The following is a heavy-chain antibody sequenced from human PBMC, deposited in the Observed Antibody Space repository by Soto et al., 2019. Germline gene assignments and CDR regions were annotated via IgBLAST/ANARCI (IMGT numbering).Heavy chain of an antibody. CDR2: ISYDGSNK. CDR3: GRGITTKGYCSGGRFYLGIAVPGNWFGP. V-gene: IGHV3-30-3*01. D-gene: IGHD2-15*01. J-gene: IGHJ5*02. Sequence: QVQLVESGGGVVQPGRSLRLSCAASGFTFSSYAMHWVRQAPGKGLEWVAVISYDGSNKYYADSVKGRFTISRDNSKNPLLLQMNSLGAEGTAGYYCGRGITTKGYCSGGRFYLGIAVPGNWFGPRGQGTLVTVSP. CDR1: GFTFSSYA.